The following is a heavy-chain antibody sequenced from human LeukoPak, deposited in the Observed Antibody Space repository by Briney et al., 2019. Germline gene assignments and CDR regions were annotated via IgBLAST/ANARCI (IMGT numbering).Heavy chain of an antibody. V-gene: IGHV1-69*13. CDR1: GGTFSSYA. D-gene: IGHD6-13*01. CDR2: TIPIFGTA. J-gene: IGHJ4*02. Sequence: ASVKVSCKASGGTFSSYAISWVRQAPGQGLEWMGGTIPIFGTANYAQKFQGRVTITADESTGTAYMELSSLRSEDTAVHYCARDGQQLTSIDYWGQGTLVTVSS. CDR3: ARDGQQLTSIDY.